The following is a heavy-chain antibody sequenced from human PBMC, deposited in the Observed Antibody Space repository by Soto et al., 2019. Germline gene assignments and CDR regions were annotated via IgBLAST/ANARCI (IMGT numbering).Heavy chain of an antibody. CDR3: AKELISSTVTPLGY. CDR1: GGSISSGDYY. V-gene: IGHV4-30-4*01. J-gene: IGHJ4*02. CDR2: IYYSGST. Sequence: SETLSLTCTVSGGSISSGDYYWSWIRQPPGKGLEWIGYIYYSGSTYYNPSLKSRVTISVDTSKNQFSLKLSSVTAEDTAVYYCAKELISSTVTPLGYWGQGTLVTVSS. D-gene: IGHD4-4*01.